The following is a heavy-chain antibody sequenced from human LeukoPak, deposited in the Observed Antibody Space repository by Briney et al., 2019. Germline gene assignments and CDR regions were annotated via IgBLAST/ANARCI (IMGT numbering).Heavy chain of an antibody. J-gene: IGHJ4*02. CDR2: INHSGST. V-gene: IGHV4-34*01. D-gene: IGHD4-23*01. CDR3: ARDPGYGGNSTLDY. CDR1: GGSFSGYY. Sequence: SETLSLTCAVYGGSFSGYYWSWIRQPPGKGLEWIGEINHSGSTNYNPSLKSRVTISVDTSKNQFSLKLSSVTAADTAVYYCARDPGYGGNSTLDYWGQGTLVTVSS.